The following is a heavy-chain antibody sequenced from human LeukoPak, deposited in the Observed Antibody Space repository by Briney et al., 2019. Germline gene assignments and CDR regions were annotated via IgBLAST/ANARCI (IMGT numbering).Heavy chain of an antibody. CDR1: GYTFTGYY. CDR2: INPNSGGT. V-gene: IGHV1-2*02. D-gene: IGHD4-17*01. CDR3: AREYGLSHFDL. J-gene: IGHJ2*01. Sequence: ASVKVSCKASGYTFTGYYMHWVRQAPGQGLEWMGWINPNSGGTNYAQKFQGRVTITADESTSTAYMELSSLRSEDTAVYYCAREYGLSHFDLWGRGTLVTVSS.